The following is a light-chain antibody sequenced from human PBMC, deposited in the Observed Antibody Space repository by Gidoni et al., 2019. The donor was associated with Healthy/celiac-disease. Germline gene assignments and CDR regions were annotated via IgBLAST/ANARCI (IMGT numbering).Light chain of an antibody. CDR3: SSYTSSSTLGV. Sequence: QSALTQPASVSGSPGQSITISCTGTSRDVGGYNSVSWYHQHPGKAPKLIIYEVSNRPSGVSNRFSGSKSGNTASLTISGLQAEDEADYYCSSYTSSSTLGVFGGGTKLTVL. J-gene: IGLJ2*01. CDR1: SRDVGGYNS. CDR2: EVS. V-gene: IGLV2-14*01.